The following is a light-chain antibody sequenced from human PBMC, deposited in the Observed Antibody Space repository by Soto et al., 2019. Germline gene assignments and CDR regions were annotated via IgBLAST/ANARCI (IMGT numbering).Light chain of an antibody. CDR1: SSDVGGYNY. J-gene: IGLJ1*01. CDR2: EVS. Sequence: QAVVTQPASVSGSPGQSITISCTGTSSDVGGYNYVSWYQQHPGKAPKLMIYEVSNRPSGVSNRFSGSKSGNTASLTISGLQAEDEADYYCSSYTSSSTRGFGTGTKVTVL. V-gene: IGLV2-14*01. CDR3: SSYTSSSTRG.